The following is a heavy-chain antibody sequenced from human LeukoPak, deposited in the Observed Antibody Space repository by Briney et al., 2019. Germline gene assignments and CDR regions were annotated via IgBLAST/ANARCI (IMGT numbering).Heavy chain of an antibody. CDR1: GGPISSYY. D-gene: IGHD1-26*01. Sequence: SETLSLTCTVSGGPISSYYWRWMPQPPGKGLEGIGFIFYSGSTNYTPSLKSRVTISVDTSKNQFSLKLSSVTAADTALYYCARSYSVSYSMGYWGQGTLVTVSS. J-gene: IGHJ4*02. CDR2: IFYSGST. V-gene: IGHV4-59*08. CDR3: ARSYSVSYSMGY.